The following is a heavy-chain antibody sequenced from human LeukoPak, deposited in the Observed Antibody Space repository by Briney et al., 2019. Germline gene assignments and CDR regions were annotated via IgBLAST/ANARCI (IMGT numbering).Heavy chain of an antibody. V-gene: IGHV3-74*01. J-gene: IGHJ4*02. CDR2: INGDGSST. CDR1: GFTFSSDW. CDR3: GRGLVS. D-gene: IGHD6-6*01. Sequence: GSLSLSWAASGFTFSSDWMHWLRQAPGKGLVCVSYINGDGSSTNYADSVRGRFTISRDNAKQTLYLQMNSLRDEDTAVYYCGRGLVSWGLGTLVTVSS.